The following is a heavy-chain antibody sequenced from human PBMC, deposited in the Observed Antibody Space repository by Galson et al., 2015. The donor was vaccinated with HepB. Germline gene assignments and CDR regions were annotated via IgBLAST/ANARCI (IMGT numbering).Heavy chain of an antibody. V-gene: IGHV4-59*01. Sequence: SETLSLTCTVSGGSISSYYWSWIRQPPGKGLEWIGYIYYSGSTNYNPSLKSRVTISVDTSKNQFSLKLSSVTAADTAVYYCARDQSRWLQTRGAFDIWGQGTMVTVSS. CDR1: GGSISSYY. CDR3: ARDQSRWLQTRGAFDI. D-gene: IGHD5-24*01. J-gene: IGHJ3*02. CDR2: IYYSGST.